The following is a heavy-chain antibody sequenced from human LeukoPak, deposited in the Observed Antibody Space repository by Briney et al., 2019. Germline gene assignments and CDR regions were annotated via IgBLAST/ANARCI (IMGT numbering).Heavy chain of an antibody. Sequence: MAGGSLRLSCAASGFTFSSYSMNWVRQAPGKGLEWVSSISSSSSYIYYADSVKGRFTISRNNAKNSLCLQLNSLRADDTAVYYCARENGVSDAFDIWGQGTMVTVSS. CDR1: GFTFSSYS. V-gene: IGHV3-21*01. D-gene: IGHD4-17*01. CDR2: ISSSSSYI. CDR3: ARENGVSDAFDI. J-gene: IGHJ3*02.